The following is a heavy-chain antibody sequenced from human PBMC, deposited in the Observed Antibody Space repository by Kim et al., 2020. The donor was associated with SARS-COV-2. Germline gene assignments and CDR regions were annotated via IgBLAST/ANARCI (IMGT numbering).Heavy chain of an antibody. CDR3: ARDFENSSGWFKKYNWFDP. CDR1: GGTFSSYA. J-gene: IGHJ5*02. V-gene: IGHV1-69*13. CDR2: IIPIFGTA. D-gene: IGHD6-19*01. Sequence: SVKVSCKASGGTFSSYAISWVRQAPGQGLEWMGGIIPIFGTANYAQKFQGRVTITADESTSTAYMELSSLRSEDTAVYYCARDFENSSGWFKKYNWFDPWGQGTLVTVSS.